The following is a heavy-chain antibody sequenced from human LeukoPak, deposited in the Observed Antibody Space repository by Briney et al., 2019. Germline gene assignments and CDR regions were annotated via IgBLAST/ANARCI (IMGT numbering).Heavy chain of an antibody. V-gene: IGHV1-2*02. CDR2: INPHSGGT. CDR3: ARGPHDYGDYYVNWFDP. CDR1: GYTFTDYF. Sequence: ASVKVSCKASGYTFTDYFMHWVRQAPGQGLEWMGWINPHSGGTNYAQKFQGRVTMTRDTSISTAYVELNRLRSDDTAVYYCARGPHDYGDYYVNWFDPWGQGTLVTVSS. J-gene: IGHJ5*02. D-gene: IGHD4-17*01.